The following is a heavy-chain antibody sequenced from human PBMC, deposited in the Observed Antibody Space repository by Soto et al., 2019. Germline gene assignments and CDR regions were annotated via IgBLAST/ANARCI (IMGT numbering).Heavy chain of an antibody. J-gene: IGHJ4*02. D-gene: IGHD6-6*01. CDR1: GGTFSSYA. CDR3: ASSGVRIAARLTPSYYLDY. Sequence: QVQLVQSGAEVKKPGSSVKVSCKASGGTFSSYAISWVRQAPGQGLEWMGGIIPIFGTANYAQKFQGRVTITADESTSTAYMELSSLRSEDTAVYYCASSGVRIAARLTPSYYLDYWGQGTLVTVSS. CDR2: IIPIFGTA. V-gene: IGHV1-69*01.